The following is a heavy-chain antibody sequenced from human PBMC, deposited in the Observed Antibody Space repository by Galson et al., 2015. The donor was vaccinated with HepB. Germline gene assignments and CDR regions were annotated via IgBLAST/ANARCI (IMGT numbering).Heavy chain of an antibody. CDR1: GGSISSHY. J-gene: IGHJ4*02. D-gene: IGHD6-25*01. CDR2: IYYSGST. Sequence: LSLTCTVSGGSISSHYWSWIRQPPGKGLEWIAYIYYSGSTNYNPSLKSRVTISVDTSKNQFSLKLSSVTAADTAVYYCARLIVAAGTFSLDYWGQGTLVTVSS. CDR3: ARLIVAAGTFSLDY. V-gene: IGHV4-59*08.